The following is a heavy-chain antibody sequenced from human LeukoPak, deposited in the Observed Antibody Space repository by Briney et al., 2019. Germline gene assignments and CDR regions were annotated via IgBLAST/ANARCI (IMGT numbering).Heavy chain of an antibody. CDR3: AGVLKGRAPFDY. CDR2: INHSGST. Sequence: SETLSLTCAVYGGSFSGYYWSWIRQPPGKGLEWIGEINHSGSTNYNPSLKSRVTISVDTSKNQFSLKLSSVTAADTAVYYCAGVLKGRAPFDYWGQGTLVTVSS. CDR1: GGSFSGYY. J-gene: IGHJ4*02. V-gene: IGHV4-34*01.